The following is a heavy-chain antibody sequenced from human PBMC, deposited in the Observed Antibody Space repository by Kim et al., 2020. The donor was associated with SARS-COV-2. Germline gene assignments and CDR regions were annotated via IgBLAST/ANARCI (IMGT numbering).Heavy chain of an antibody. CDR1: GFTFSSYS. J-gene: IGHJ6*02. CDR2: ISSSSSYI. V-gene: IGHV3-21*01. Sequence: GGSLRLSCAASGFTFSSYSMNWVRQAPGKGLEWVSSISSSSSYIYYADSVKGRFTISRDNAKNSLYLQMNSLRAEDTAVYYCAREQLELTVGMDVWGQGTTVTVSS. CDR3: AREQLELTVGMDV. D-gene: IGHD1-1*01.